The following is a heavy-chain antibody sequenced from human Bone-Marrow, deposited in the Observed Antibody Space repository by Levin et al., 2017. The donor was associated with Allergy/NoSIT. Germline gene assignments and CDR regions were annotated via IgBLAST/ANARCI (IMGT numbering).Heavy chain of an antibody. V-gene: IGHV3-64*02. CDR2: INDRGGNA. CDR3: TRGRGGRGYDVSDW. Sequence: AASVKVSCAASGFTFSDYSMHWVRQAPGKGLEYVATINDRGGNAYYADSVKGRFIMSRDNSRKTVFLQMGSLRGDDTAMYYCTRGRGGRGYDVSDWWGQGTLVTVSS. D-gene: IGHD5-12*01. CDR1: GFTFSDYS. J-gene: IGHJ4*02.